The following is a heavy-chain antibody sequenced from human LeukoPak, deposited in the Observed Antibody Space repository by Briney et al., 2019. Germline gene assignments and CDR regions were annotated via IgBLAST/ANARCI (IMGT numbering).Heavy chain of an antibody. V-gene: IGHV5-10-1*01. J-gene: IGHJ5*02. Sequence: GESLKISCKGSGYSFTSYWISWVRQMPGKGLEWMGSIDPTDSYTNYSPSFQGQVIISADNSISTAYLQWSSLKASDTAMYYCARLVGIRGGGSQVDWFDPWGQGTLVTVSS. CDR2: IDPTDSYT. D-gene: IGHD2-15*01. CDR3: ARLVGIRGGGSQVDWFDP. CDR1: GYSFTSYW.